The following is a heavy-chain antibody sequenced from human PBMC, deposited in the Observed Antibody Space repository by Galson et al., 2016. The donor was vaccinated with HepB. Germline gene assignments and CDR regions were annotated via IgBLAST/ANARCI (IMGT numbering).Heavy chain of an antibody. CDR1: GFTFSNYG. D-gene: IGHD6-13*01. CDR3: ARIGAAAGRPGYYSYGLDV. V-gene: IGHV3-33*01. CDR2: VRYDGTNK. Sequence: SLRLSCAASGFTFSNYGMHWFRQAPGKGLEWVAVVRYDGTNKDYADSVKGRFTISRDNSKNTLFLQMNSLRAEDTAVYYCARIGAAAGRPGYYSYGLDVWGQGTTVTISS. J-gene: IGHJ6*02.